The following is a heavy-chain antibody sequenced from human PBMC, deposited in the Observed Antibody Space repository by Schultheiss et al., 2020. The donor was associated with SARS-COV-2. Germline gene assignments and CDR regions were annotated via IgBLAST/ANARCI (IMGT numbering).Heavy chain of an antibody. CDR1: GFTFSAYG. V-gene: IGHV3-23*01. J-gene: IGHJ6*02. CDR3: AKGVTPLYGMDV. D-gene: IGHD2-21*02. CDR2: ISGSGGTT. Sequence: SCAASGFTFSAYGMHWVRQAPGKGLEWVAAISGSGGTTDYAESVRGRFTISRDNSKNTVFLQMNSLRAEDTAVYYCAKGVTPLYGMDVWGQGTTVTVSS.